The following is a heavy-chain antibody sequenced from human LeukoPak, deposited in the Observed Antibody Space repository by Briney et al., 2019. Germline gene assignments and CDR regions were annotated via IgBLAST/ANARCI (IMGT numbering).Heavy chain of an antibody. CDR1: GFTFDDYA. CDR3: AKDSGPLFVEMATMYFDY. CDR2: ISGDGGST. J-gene: IGHJ4*02. V-gene: IGHV3-43*02. Sequence: GGSLRLSCAASGFTFDDYAMHWVRQAPGKGLEWVSLISGDGGSTYYADSVKGRFTIPRDNSKNSLYLQMNSLRTEDTALYYCAKDSGPLFVEMATMYFDYWGQGTLVTVSS. D-gene: IGHD5-24*01.